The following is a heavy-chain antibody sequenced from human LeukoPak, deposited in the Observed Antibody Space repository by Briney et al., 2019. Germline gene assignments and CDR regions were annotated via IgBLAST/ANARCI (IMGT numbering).Heavy chain of an antibody. J-gene: IGHJ4*02. CDR3: AARKDIWGSSSFSPY. CDR2: ISGYNGYT. Sequence: ASVKVSCKASGYTFTSYGINWVRQAPGQGLEWMGWISGYNGYTYYAQKLQGRVTITTDTSTSTAYMELRSLRSGDTAVYYCAARKDIWGSSSFSPYWGQGTLVTVSS. V-gene: IGHV1-18*01. D-gene: IGHD2-2*01. CDR1: GYTFTSYG.